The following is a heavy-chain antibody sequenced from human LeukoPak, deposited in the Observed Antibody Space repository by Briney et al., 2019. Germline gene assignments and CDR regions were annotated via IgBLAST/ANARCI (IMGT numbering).Heavy chain of an antibody. Sequence: GGSLRLPCAASGFTFSSYWMNWVRQVPGKGLVWVSRIASDGNNRDYADSVKGRFTISRDNAKNTLYLQMNSLRVEDTAVYYCAFGELLYDYWGQGTLVTVSS. CDR2: IASDGNNR. J-gene: IGHJ4*02. V-gene: IGHV3-74*01. D-gene: IGHD3-10*01. CDR1: GFTFSSYW. CDR3: AFGELLYDY.